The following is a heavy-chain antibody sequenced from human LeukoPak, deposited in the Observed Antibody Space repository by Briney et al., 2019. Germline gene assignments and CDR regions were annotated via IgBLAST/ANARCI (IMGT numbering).Heavy chain of an antibody. J-gene: IGHJ4*02. CDR2: IYHSGST. CDR1: GYSISSGYY. CDR3: ARTLVTAIPTRGFDY. Sequence: SETLSLTCTVSGYSISSGYYWGWIRQPPGKGLEWIGNIYHSGSTYYNPSLKSRVTISLDTPKNQFSLKLSSVTAADTAVYYCARTLVTAIPTRGFDYWGQGTLVTVSS. D-gene: IGHD2-21*02. V-gene: IGHV4-38-2*02.